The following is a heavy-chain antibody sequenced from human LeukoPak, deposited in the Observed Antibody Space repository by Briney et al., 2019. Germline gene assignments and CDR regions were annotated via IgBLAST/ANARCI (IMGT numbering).Heavy chain of an antibody. Sequence: GGSLRLSCAASGFTFSNYAMHWVRQAPGKGLEWVAVISYDGSNKYYADSVKGRFTISRDNSKNTLYMQMNSLRAEDTAVYYCARDPGHCSGGNCLYYYYGMDVWGPGTTVTVSS. CDR2: ISYDGSNK. D-gene: IGHD2-15*01. J-gene: IGHJ6*02. V-gene: IGHV3-30-3*01. CDR1: GFTFSNYA. CDR3: ARDPGHCSGGNCLYYYYGMDV.